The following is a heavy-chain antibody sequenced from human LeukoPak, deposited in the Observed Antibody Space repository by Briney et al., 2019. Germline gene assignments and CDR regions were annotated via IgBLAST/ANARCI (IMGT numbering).Heavy chain of an antibody. J-gene: IGHJ4*02. V-gene: IGHV4-59*01. Sequence: SETLSLTCTVSGGSISSYYWSWIRQPPGKGLEWIGYIYYSASTNYNPSLKSRVTISVDTSKNQFSLKLSSVTAADTAVYYCAREGDGSSAPFDYWGQGTLVTVSS. CDR3: AREGDGSSAPFDY. D-gene: IGHD5-24*01. CDR1: GGSISSYY. CDR2: IYYSAST.